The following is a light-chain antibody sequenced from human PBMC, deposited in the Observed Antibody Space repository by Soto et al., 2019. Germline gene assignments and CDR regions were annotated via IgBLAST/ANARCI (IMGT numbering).Light chain of an antibody. CDR2: EAS. CDR1: HDISTY. Sequence: DIQLTQSPSLLSSSVGDRVTITCRASHDISTYLAWYQQKPGKAPKLMIYEASTLQSGVPSRFSGSGSGTEFTLTIGGLQSEDFAVYYCRQYNNWPQTFGQGTKVDIK. CDR3: RQYNNWPQT. J-gene: IGKJ1*01. V-gene: IGKV1-9*01.